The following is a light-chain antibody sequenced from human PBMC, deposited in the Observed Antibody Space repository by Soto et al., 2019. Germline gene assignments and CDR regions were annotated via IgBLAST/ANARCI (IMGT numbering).Light chain of an antibody. CDR2: AAS. J-gene: IGKJ2*01. CDR3: QESHST. V-gene: IGKV1-39*01. CDR1: QSIGTY. Sequence: DAQMTQSPSSLSASVGDSVTITCRASQSIGTYLDWYQYKPGKAPKLLIYAASSLQSGVPSRFSGSGSGTDFTLTISSLQPEDFATYYCQESHSTFGQGTKLEIK.